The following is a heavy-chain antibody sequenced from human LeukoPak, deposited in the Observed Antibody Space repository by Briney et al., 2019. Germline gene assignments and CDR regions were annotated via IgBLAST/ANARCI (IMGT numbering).Heavy chain of an antibody. J-gene: IGHJ3*02. CDR3: AKDEFGGYSYGGAFDI. V-gene: IGHV3-30*02. CDR1: GFTFSSYG. D-gene: IGHD5-18*01. Sequence: PGGSLRLSCAASGFTFSSYGMHWVRQAPGKGLEWVAFIRYDGSNKYYADSVKGRFTISRDNSKNTLYLQMNSLRAEDTAVYYCAKDEFGGYSYGGAFDIWGQGTMVTVSS. CDR2: IRYDGSNK.